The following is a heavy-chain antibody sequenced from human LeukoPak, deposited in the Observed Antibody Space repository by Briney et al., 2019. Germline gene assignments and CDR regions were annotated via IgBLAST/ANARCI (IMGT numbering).Heavy chain of an antibody. J-gene: IGHJ4*02. D-gene: IGHD4-23*01. CDR1: GGSISSYY. V-gene: IGHV4-59*01. Sequence: SETLSLTCTVSGGSISSYYWSWIRQPPGKGLEWVGYIYYSGTTNYNPSLKSRVTISVDTSKNQFSLKLGSVTAADTALYYCARVDYGGNQLRYYYFDYWGQGTLVTVSS. CDR3: ARVDYGGNQLRYYYFDY. CDR2: IYYSGTT.